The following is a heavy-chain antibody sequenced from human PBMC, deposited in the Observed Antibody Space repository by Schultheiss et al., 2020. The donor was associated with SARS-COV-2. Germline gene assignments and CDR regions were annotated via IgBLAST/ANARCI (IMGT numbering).Heavy chain of an antibody. Sequence: GGSLRLSCTASGFTFGDYAMSWFRQAPGKGLEWVGFIRSKAYGGTTEYAASVKGRFTISRDDAKSIAYLQMDSLKTEDTAMYYCTRAIDCGGGSCYSYQWGQGTLVTVSS. CDR1: GFTFGDYA. V-gene: IGHV3-49*03. D-gene: IGHD2-15*01. CDR2: IRSKAYGGTT. J-gene: IGHJ4*02. CDR3: TRAIDCGGGSCYSYQ.